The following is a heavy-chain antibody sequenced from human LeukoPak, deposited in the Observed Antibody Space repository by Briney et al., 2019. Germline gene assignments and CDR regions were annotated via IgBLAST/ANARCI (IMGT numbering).Heavy chain of an antibody. V-gene: IGHV1-3*01. D-gene: IGHD3-16*01. CDR2: TNVDNGNA. CDR3: ARGSTSDWPFDH. J-gene: IGHJ4*02. Sequence: GASVKVSCKASGYTFNKYTIHWVRQAPGQRLEWMGWTNVDNGNARNSQTFQDRITITRDTTASTAYMELSSLTSKDTAVYFCARGSTSDWPFDHWGQGTLVTVSS. CDR1: GYTFNKYT.